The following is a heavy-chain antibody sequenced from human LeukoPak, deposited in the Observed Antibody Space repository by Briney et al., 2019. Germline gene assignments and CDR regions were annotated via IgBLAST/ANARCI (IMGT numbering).Heavy chain of an antibody. J-gene: IGHJ3*02. D-gene: IGHD3-22*01. V-gene: IGHV3-74*01. CDR2: IRNDGSST. Sequence: GGSLRLSCAASGFTFSSYWMHWVRQTPGKGLVWVSHIRNDGSSTRYADSVKGRFTISRDNAKNTLYLQMNSLRAEDTAVYYCAKELRNYYDSSGSWDDIWGQGTMVTVSS. CDR3: AKELRNYYDSSGSWDDI. CDR1: GFTFSSYW.